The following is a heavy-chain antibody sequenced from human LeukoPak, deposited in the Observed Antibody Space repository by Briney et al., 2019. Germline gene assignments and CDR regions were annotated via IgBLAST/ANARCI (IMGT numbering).Heavy chain of an antibody. CDR1: GFTFSNYA. CDR2: ISDTGDST. V-gene: IGHV3-23*01. Sequence: GGSLRLSCAASGFTFSNYAMTWVRQAPGKGLEWVSVISDTGDSTYYADSVKGRFTISRDNSKNTFYLQMNSLRADDTAVYYCTKNLLTGIGYYFDYWGQGTLVSVSS. D-gene: IGHD3-10*01. CDR3: TKNLLTGIGYYFDY. J-gene: IGHJ4*02.